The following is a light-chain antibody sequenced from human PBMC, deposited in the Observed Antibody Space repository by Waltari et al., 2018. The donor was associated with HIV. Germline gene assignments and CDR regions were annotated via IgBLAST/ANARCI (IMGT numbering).Light chain of an antibody. CDR2: DGN. CDR1: NSDISPYNR. CDR3: SSYTTTTARV. J-gene: IGLJ1*01. Sequence: QSALTQPLAVSGSPGPSVTIPCTGTNSDISPYNRFCWYHHTPGTAPKLMIYDGNSRPSGVPDRFSGSKSGNTASLTISGRHAEDEGDYYCSSYTTTTARVFGTGTKVTVL. V-gene: IGLV2-18*02.